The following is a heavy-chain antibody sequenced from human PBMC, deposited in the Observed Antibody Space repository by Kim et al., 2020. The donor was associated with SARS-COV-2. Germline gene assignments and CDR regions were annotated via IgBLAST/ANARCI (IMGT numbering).Heavy chain of an antibody. CDR3: ARAGDSYGNDAFDI. Sequence: SVKVSCKASGGTFSSYAISWVRQAPGQGLEWMGGIIPIFGTANYAQKFQGRVTITADESTSTAYMELSSLRSEDTAVYYCARAGDSYGNDAFDIWGQGTMVTVSS. D-gene: IGHD5-18*01. CDR1: GGTFSSYA. J-gene: IGHJ3*02. V-gene: IGHV1-69*13. CDR2: IIPIFGTA.